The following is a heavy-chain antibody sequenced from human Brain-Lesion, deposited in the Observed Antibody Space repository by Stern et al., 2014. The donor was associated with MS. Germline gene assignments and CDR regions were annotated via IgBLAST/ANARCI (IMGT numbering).Heavy chain of an antibody. J-gene: IGHJ6*02. CDR2: SRNKVNSYTT. V-gene: IGHV3-72*01. Sequence: EVQLVQSGGGLVQPGGSLRLSCAASGFTFSDPYMEWVRQPSGKGLEWVGRSRNKVNSYTTEYAASGKGRVTISRDDSKNSLYLQINSLKTEDTAVYYCARGPYGRGPAGSDSYYYPMDVWGQGTTVTVSS. CDR1: GFTFSDPY. D-gene: IGHD1-1*01. CDR3: ARGPYGRGPAGSDSYYYPMDV.